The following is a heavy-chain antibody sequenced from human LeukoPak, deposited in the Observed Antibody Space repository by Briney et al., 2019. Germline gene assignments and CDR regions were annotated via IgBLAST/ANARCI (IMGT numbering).Heavy chain of an antibody. D-gene: IGHD3-22*01. CDR3: ARDPMYYYDSSGYYLGNWFDP. CDR2: INPNSGGT. J-gene: IGHJ5*02. CDR1: GYTFTGYY. Sequence: ASVKVSCKASGYTFTGYYMHWVRQAPGQGLEWMGWINPNSGGTNYAQKFQGRVTMTRDTSISTAYMELSRLRSDDTAVYYCARDPMYYYDSSGYYLGNWFDPWGQGTLVTVSS. V-gene: IGHV1-2*02.